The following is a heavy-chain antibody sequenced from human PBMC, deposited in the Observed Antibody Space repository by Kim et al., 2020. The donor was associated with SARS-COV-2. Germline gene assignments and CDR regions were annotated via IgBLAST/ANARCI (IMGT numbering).Heavy chain of an antibody. V-gene: IGHV3-7*01. D-gene: IGHD5-12*01. J-gene: IGHJ4*02. CDR2: IKQDGSEK. Sequence: GGSLRLSCAASGFTFSSYWMSWVRQAPGKGLEWVANIKQDGSEKYYVDSVKGRFTISRDNAKNSLYLQMNSLRAEDTAVYYCARGVWLRLGVFDYWGQGTLVTVSS. CDR1: GFTFSSYW. CDR3: ARGVWLRLGVFDY.